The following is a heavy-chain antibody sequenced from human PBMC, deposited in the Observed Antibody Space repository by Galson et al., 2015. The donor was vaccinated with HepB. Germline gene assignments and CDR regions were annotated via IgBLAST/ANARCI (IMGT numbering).Heavy chain of an antibody. J-gene: IGHJ3*02. CDR1: GFTFSSYS. CDR2: ISSSSSTI. V-gene: IGHV3-48*02. D-gene: IGHD2-2*01. Sequence: SLRLSCAASGFTFSSYSMNWVRQAPGKGLEWVSYISSSSSTIYYADSVKGRFTISRDNAKNSLYLQMNSLRDEDTAVYYCARDPRYCSSTSCLGGAFDIWGQGTMVTVSS. CDR3: ARDPRYCSSTSCLGGAFDI.